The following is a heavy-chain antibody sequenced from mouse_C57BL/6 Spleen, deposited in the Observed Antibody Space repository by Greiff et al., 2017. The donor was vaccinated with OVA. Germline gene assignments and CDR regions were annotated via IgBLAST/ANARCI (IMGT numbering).Heavy chain of an antibody. J-gene: IGHJ4*01. CDR1: GFTFSDYY. CDR2: ISNGGGST. D-gene: IGHD2-2*01. CDR3: ARHGGLPHYYAMDY. Sequence: EVKVVESGGGLVQPGGSLKLSCAASGFTFSDYYMYWVRQTPEKRLEWVAYISNGGGSTYYPDTVKGRFTISRDNAKNTLYLQMSRLKSEDTAMYYCARHGGLPHYYAMDYWGQGTSVTVSS. V-gene: IGHV5-12*01.